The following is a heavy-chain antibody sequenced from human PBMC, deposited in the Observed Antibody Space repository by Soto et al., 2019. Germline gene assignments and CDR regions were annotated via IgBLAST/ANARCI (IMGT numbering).Heavy chain of an antibody. CDR1: GFTFNSYW. J-gene: IGHJ4*02. Sequence: VQLVESGGGLVQPGGSLRLSCAASGFTFNSYWMQWVRHAPGKGLEWVSRLDGDEDSTTNYADSVKGRCTISRDNVKNTLYLQMNSLRSEDTSGYYCVRDSHGDYWGQGALVTVAS. CDR2: LDGDEDSTT. CDR3: VRDSHGDY. V-gene: IGHV3-74*01.